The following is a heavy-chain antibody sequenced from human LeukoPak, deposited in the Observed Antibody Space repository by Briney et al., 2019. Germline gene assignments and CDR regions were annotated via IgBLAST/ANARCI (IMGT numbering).Heavy chain of an antibody. Sequence: GGSLRLSCAASGFTFSSYGMHWVRQAPGKGLEWVAFIRYDGSNKYYADSVKGRFTISRDNSKNTLYLQMNSLRAEDTAVYYCAKDQVAAAGPASDYWGQGTLVTVSS. V-gene: IGHV3-30*02. CDR3: AKDQVAAAGPASDY. D-gene: IGHD6-13*01. CDR1: GFTFSSYG. CDR2: IRYDGSNK. J-gene: IGHJ4*02.